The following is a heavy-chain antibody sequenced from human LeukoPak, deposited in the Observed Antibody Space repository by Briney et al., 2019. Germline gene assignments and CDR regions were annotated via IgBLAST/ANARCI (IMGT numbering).Heavy chain of an antibody. D-gene: IGHD6-13*01. Sequence: PGGSLRLSCAASGFTFDDYAMHWVRQAPGKGLEWVSGISWNSGSIGYADSVKGRFTISRDNAMNSLYLQMNSLRAEDTALYYCAKGDLSIAAAGSFDYWGQGTLVTVSS. J-gene: IGHJ4*02. CDR3: AKGDLSIAAAGSFDY. CDR2: ISWNSGSI. CDR1: GFTFDDYA. V-gene: IGHV3-9*01.